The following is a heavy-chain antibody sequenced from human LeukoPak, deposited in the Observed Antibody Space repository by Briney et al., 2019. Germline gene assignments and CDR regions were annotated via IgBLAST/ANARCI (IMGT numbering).Heavy chain of an antibody. V-gene: IGHV3-7*01. CDR1: GFTFTNYW. J-gene: IGHJ6*03. CDR3: ARGPGVVPAATDYYYYYMDV. D-gene: IGHD2-2*01. CDR2: IKQDGSEK. Sequence: GGSLRLSCAASGFTFTNYWMSWVRQTPGKGLEWVANIKQDGSEKDYVDSVKGRFTISRDNAKNSLYLQMNSLRAEDTAVYYCARGPGVVPAATDYYYYYMDVWGKGTTVTVSS.